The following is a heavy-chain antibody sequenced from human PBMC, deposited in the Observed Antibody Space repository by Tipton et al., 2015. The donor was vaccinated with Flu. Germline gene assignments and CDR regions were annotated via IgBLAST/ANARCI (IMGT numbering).Heavy chain of an antibody. Sequence: TLSPTCTMSGGSVSTGGYYLSWIRQHPGKGLEWIGYIYYGGSTYYNPSLKSRVAISVDASKNQFSLKLTSVTAADTAVYFCARAPFRYYGSGSFDYWGQGTPVTVSS. CDR2: IYYGGST. D-gene: IGHD3-10*01. CDR3: ARAPFRYYGSGSFDY. V-gene: IGHV4-31*03. J-gene: IGHJ4*02. CDR1: GGSVSTGGYY.